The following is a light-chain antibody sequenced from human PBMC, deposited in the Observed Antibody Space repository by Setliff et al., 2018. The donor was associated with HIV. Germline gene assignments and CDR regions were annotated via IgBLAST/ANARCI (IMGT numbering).Light chain of an antibody. CDR3: SSYRGGSTLFV. CDR1: SSDVGGYNY. J-gene: IGLJ1*01. V-gene: IGLV2-14*01. CDR2: EVS. Sequence: QSVLTQPASVSGSPGQSITIPCTGSSSDVGGYNYVSWYQQHPGKAPKLVIYEVSNRPSGVSNRFSGSKSGNTASLTISGLQAEDEADYFCSSYRGGSTLFVLGPGTKVTVL.